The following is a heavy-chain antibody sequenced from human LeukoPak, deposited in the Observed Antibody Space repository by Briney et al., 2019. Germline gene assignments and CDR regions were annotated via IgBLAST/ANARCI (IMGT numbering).Heavy chain of an antibody. CDR2: IKQDGSET. CDR1: GFTFSIYW. V-gene: IGHV3-7*03. D-gene: IGHD2-2*01. Sequence: GGSLRLSCAASGFTFSIYWMNWVRQAPGEGLEWVAHIKQDGSETHYVDSVKGRFTISRDNAKNSLYLQMNSLRAEDTAVYYCVRVGIYSTSRYWFDYWGQGTLVTVSS. CDR3: VRVGIYSTSRYWFDY. J-gene: IGHJ4*02.